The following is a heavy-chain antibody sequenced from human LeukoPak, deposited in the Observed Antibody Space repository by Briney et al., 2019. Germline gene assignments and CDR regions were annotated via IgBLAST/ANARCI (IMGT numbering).Heavy chain of an antibody. D-gene: IGHD5-24*01. Sequence: GESLKISCKGSGYRFADYWIAWVRQVPGQGLEWMGIIYPDDSDTRYSPSFLGQVPISADKSISTAYLQWSSLKASDTAIYYCARPVEMATSPFDYWGQGTLVTVSS. CDR1: GYRFADYW. CDR2: IYPDDSDT. V-gene: IGHV5-51*01. CDR3: ARPVEMATSPFDY. J-gene: IGHJ4*02.